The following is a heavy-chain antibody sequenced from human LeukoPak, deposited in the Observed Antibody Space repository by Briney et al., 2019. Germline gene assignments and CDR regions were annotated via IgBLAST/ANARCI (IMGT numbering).Heavy chain of an antibody. CDR3: ATDGYHYFDY. V-gene: IGHV3-53*01. Sequence: GGSLRLSCAASGFTVTSNYMSWVRQAPGKGLEWVSLIYNDGSRTYYADSVRGRFTISRDTSEGTVYLRMDSLRPEDTAVYYCATDGYHYFDYWGQGTLVTVSS. D-gene: IGHD5-12*01. CDR2: IYNDGSRT. CDR1: GFTVTSNY. J-gene: IGHJ4*02.